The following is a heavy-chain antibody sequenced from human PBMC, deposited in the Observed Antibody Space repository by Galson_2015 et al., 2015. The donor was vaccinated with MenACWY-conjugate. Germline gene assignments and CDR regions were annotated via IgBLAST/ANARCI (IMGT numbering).Heavy chain of an antibody. CDR3: ARDSRATTVWGLNKRKTIDYYYGMDV. CDR2: IYSDGST. Sequence: LRLSCSVSGFTVSRSYMTWVRQAPGKGLEWVSVIYSDGSTYNADSVKGRFTISRDNSKNTVFLQMTSLRAEDTAMYYCARDSRATTVWGLNKRKTIDYYYGMDVWGQGTTVIVSS. J-gene: IGHJ6*02. V-gene: IGHV3-53*01. D-gene: IGHD3-10*01. CDR1: GFTVSRSY.